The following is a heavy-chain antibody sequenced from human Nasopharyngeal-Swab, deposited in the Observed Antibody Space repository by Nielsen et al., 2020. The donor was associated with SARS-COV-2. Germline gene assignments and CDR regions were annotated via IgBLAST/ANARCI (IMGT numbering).Heavy chain of an antibody. V-gene: IGHV3-48*04. CDR2: IGTISSTS. CDR1: GFPFSPYG. CDR3: TSGWFDP. J-gene: IGHJ5*02. Sequence: GESLKISCVASGFPFSPYGMNWVRQAPGKGLEWLSYIGTISSTSYYADSVKGRFTISRDTAKNSLYLQMNSLRAEDTAVYYCTSGWFDPWGQGTLVTVSS.